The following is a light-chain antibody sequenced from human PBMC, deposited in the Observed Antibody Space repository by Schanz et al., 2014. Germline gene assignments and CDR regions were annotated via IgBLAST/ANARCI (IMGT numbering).Light chain of an antibody. J-gene: IGKJ4*01. V-gene: IGKV3-20*01. Sequence: EVVLTQSPGTLSLSPGERVTLSCRASQSVGSAFLAWYQQKPGQAPRLLMYAASSRAAGIPDRFSGSGFGTDFTLTISRVEPEDFAVYYCQHYDSPPLTFGGGTKVEIK. CDR3: QHYDSPPLT. CDR1: QSVGSAF. CDR2: AAS.